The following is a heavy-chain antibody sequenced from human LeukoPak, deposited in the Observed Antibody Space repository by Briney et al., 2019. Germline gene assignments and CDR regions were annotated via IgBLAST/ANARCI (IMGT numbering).Heavy chain of an antibody. Sequence: PSETLSLTCTVSGGSISSSSYYWGWIRQPPGKGLEWIGSIYYSGSTYYNPSLKSRVTISVDTSKNQFSLKLSSVTAPDTAVYYCARTRYYYNSRSYGAPYYFDYWGQGTLVTVSS. D-gene: IGHD3-10*01. CDR1: GGSISSSSYY. CDR3: ARTRYYYNSRSYGAPYYFDY. V-gene: IGHV4-39*01. CDR2: IYYSGST. J-gene: IGHJ4*02.